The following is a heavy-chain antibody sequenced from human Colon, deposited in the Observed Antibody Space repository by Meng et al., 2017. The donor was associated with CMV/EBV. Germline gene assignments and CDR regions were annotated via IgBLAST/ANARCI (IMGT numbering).Heavy chain of an antibody. CDR3: AGGAVATRTNYFDA. CDR2: ISGNTHYI. CDR1: GFTFSYYS. D-gene: IGHD4-23*01. V-gene: IGHV3-21*01. Sequence: GESLKISCGASGFTFSYYSMNWVRQAPGKGLEWVASISGNTHYIYYTDSVKGRFTISRDNAKNSLYLQMNSLTVDDTAVYYCAGGAVATRTNYFDAWGQGTLVTVSS. J-gene: IGHJ4*02.